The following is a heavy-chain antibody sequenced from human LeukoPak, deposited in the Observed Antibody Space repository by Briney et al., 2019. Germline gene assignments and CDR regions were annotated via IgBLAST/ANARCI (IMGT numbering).Heavy chain of an antibody. D-gene: IGHD1-1*01. V-gene: IGHV4-38-2*02. CDR1: SYSISSGYH. CDR2: IYRSGIT. Sequence: PSETLSLTCTVSSYSISSGYHWGWIRQPPGKGLEWIGNIYRSGITYYNPSLKSRATMTVDTSKNQFSLKLSSVTAADTAIYYCARVNWVVDYWGQGTLVTVSS. CDR3: ARVNWVVDY. J-gene: IGHJ4*02.